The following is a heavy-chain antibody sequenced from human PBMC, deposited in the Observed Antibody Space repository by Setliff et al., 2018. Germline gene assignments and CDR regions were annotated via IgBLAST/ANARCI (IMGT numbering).Heavy chain of an antibody. D-gene: IGHD1-26*01. Sequence: SETLSLTCTVSGGSISNYHWSWIRQPAGKGLEWIGRIYTSGSTNYNPSLKSRVTMSVDTSKNQFSLKLSSVTAADTAVYYCARKGISALSGAFDMWGQGTVVTVSS. CDR1: GGSISNYH. V-gene: IGHV4-4*07. CDR2: IYTSGST. CDR3: ARKGISALSGAFDM. J-gene: IGHJ3*02.